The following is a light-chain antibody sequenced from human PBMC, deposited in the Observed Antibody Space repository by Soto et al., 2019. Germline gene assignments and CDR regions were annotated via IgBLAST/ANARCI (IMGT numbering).Light chain of an antibody. CDR3: CSYADTYTFVV. J-gene: IGLJ2*01. CDR2: EVT. CDR1: SSDVGGYNL. V-gene: IGLV2-11*01. Sequence: QSALTQPASVSGSPGQSITISCTGTSSDVGGYNLVSWYQQHPGNAPKLIIYEVTKRPSGVPDRFSGSKSGNTASLTISGLQAEDEAAYYCCSYADTYTFVVFGGGTKLTVL.